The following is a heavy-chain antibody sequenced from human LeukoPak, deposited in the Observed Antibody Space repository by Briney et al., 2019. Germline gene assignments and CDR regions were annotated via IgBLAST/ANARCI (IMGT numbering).Heavy chain of an antibody. Sequence: GGSLRLSCTASGFTFSSYAMNWVRQAPGKGLEWVSSITSSSRYIYYADSVKGRFTISRDDAKNSLYLQMNSLRAEDTAVYYCAGRPQRLYYYYYGMDVWGQGTTVTVSS. V-gene: IGHV3-21*01. CDR1: GFTFSSYA. CDR2: ITSSSRYI. CDR3: AGRPQRLYYYYYGMDV. J-gene: IGHJ6*02.